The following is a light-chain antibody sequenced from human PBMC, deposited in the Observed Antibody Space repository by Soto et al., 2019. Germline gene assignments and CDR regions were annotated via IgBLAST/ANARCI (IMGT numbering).Light chain of an antibody. CDR2: GAS. Sequence: ELVMTQSPATLSVSPGERATLSCSASQSVSSDLAWYEQKPGQSPRLLISGASTRATGVPARFSGSGSGTEFTLTIRFLQPDDLAVYFCQQYNKWPPITLGPGTRLEIK. J-gene: IGKJ5*01. V-gene: IGKV3-15*01. CDR1: QSVSSD. CDR3: QQYNKWPPIT.